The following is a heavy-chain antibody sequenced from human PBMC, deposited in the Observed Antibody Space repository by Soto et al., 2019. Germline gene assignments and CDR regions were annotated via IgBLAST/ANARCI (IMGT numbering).Heavy chain of an antibody. V-gene: IGHV4-31*03. CDR2: IYYSGST. D-gene: IGHD2-2*01. CDR3: ARGRVPAADWFDP. J-gene: IGHJ5*02. CDR1: GGSISSGGYY. Sequence: SETLSLTCTVSGGSISSGGYYWSWIRQHPGKGLEWIGYIYYSGSTYYNPSLKSRVTISVDTSKNQFSLKLSSVTAADTAVYYGARGRVPAADWFDPWGQGTLVTVSS.